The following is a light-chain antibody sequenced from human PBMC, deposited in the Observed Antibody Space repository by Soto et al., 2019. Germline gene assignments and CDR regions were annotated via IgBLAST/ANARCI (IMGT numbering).Light chain of an antibody. V-gene: IGKV3-20*01. CDR2: GTS. CDR1: QSVRSTY. Sequence: VLSQSPGRLSLSPGERATLSCRASQSVRSTYFAWYQQKTGQPPRLLISGTSNRATGIPDRFSGSGSGRDFTLTISRLEPEDFVVYFCQQFGNSPWTFGQGTKVDIK. J-gene: IGKJ1*01. CDR3: QQFGNSPWT.